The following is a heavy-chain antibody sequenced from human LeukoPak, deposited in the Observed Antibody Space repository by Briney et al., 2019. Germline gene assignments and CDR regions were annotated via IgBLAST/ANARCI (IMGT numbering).Heavy chain of an antibody. J-gene: IGHJ4*02. CDR2: TYFRSKWYN. D-gene: IGHD4-23*01. CDR3: ARTYGGNCDY. Sequence: SQTLSLTCAISGDSVSSNNAAWNWIRQSPSRGFEWQGRTYFRSKWYNDYAASVKSRITVNPDTSKNHFSLQLSSVTPEDTAVYYCARTYGGNCDYWGQGTLVTVSS. V-gene: IGHV6-1*01. CDR1: GDSVSSNNAA.